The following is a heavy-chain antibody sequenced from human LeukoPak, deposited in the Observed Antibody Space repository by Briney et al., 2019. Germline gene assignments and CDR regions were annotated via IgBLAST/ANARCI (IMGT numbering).Heavy chain of an antibody. J-gene: IGHJ3*02. V-gene: IGHV3-21*01. D-gene: IGHD3-10*01. CDR1: GFTFSSYS. Sequence: PGGSLRLSCAASGFTFSSYSMNWVRQAPGKGLEWVSSISSSSSYIYYADSVKGRFTISRDNAKNSLYLQVNSLRAEDTAVYYCTRPSRGSGRDAFDIWGQGTMVTVSS. CDR2: ISSSSSYI. CDR3: TRPSRGSGRDAFDI.